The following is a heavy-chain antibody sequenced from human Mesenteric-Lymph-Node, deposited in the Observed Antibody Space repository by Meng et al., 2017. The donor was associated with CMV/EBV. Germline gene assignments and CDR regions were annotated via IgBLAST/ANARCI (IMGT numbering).Heavy chain of an antibody. V-gene: IGHV3-23*01. CDR1: GFTFRKYA. CDR3: AKGPLRFLEWFFDY. D-gene: IGHD3-3*01. Sequence: VSCVASGFTFRKYAMTWVRQAPGKGLEWVSGISGDGGRPYYADPVSDRANRTYYADSVKGRFTISRDNSKNSFYLQMNSLRADDTAIYYCAKGPLRFLEWFFDYWGQGALVTVSS. CDR2: ISGDGGRPYYADPVSDRANRT. J-gene: IGHJ4*02.